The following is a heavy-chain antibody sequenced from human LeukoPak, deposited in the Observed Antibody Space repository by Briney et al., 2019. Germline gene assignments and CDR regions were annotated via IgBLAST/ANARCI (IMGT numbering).Heavy chain of an antibody. J-gene: IGHJ6*03. CDR1: GGSFSGYY. Sequence: SETLSLTCAVYGGSFSGYYWSWIRQPPGKRLEWIGEINHSGSTNYNPSLKSRVTISVDTSKNQFSLKLSSVTAADTAVYYCARNDFWSGYYYYYYYMDVWGKGTTVTVSS. CDR3: ARNDFWSGYYYYYYYMDV. CDR2: INHSGST. V-gene: IGHV4-34*01. D-gene: IGHD3-3*01.